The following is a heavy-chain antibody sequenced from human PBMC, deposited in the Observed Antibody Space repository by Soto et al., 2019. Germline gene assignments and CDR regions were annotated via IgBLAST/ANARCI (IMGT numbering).Heavy chain of an antibody. CDR3: ARLSGYDYYYYYLIDV. D-gene: IGHD5-12*01. J-gene: IGHJ6*03. V-gene: IGHV1-8*01. CDR1: GYTFTSYD. CDR2: MNPNSGNT. Sequence: ASVKVSCKASGYTFTSYDINWVRQATGQGLEWMGWMNPNSGNTGYAQKFQGRVTMTRNTSISTAYMELSSLRSEDTAVYYCARLSGYDYYYYYLIDVWGKGTSVTGSS.